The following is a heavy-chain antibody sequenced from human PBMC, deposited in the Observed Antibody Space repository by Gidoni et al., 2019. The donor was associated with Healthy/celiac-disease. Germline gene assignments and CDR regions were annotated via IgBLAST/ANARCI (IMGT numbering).Heavy chain of an antibody. CDR2: LYYTSSS. D-gene: IGHD1-26*01. CDR1: GASISSSY. J-gene: IGHJ4*02. CDR3: AGSSGGGSEAY. Sequence: QVQLQESGPGLVQPSETLSLTCIVSGASISSSYWSWIRQPPGKGLEWIAYLYYTSSSGYSPSLKSRVTISVDTSKNQLSLKLTSVTAADTAVYYCAGSSGGGSEAYWGQGTLVTVSS. V-gene: IGHV4-59*08.